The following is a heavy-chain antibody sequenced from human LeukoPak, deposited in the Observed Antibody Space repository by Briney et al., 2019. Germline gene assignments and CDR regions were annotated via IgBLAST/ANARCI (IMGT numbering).Heavy chain of an antibody. CDR2: IIPIFGTA. CDR3: ASNYYGSGVDWFDP. J-gene: IGHJ5*02. Sequence: SVKVSCKASGGTFSSYAISWVRQAPGQGLEWMGGIIPIFGTANYAQKFQGRVTITTDESTSTAYMELSSLRSEDTAVYYCASNYYGSGVDWFDPWGQGTLVTVSS. CDR1: GGTFSSYA. D-gene: IGHD3-10*01. V-gene: IGHV1-69*05.